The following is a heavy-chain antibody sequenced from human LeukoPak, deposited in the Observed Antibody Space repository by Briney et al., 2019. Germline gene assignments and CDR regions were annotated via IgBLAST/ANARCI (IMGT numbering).Heavy chain of an antibody. V-gene: IGHV4-59*01. D-gene: IGHD5-18*01. CDR3: ARVAKDTGNWFDP. CDR2: IYYSGST. Sequence: PSETLSLTCTVSGGSISSYYWSWIRQPPGKGLEWIGYIYYSGSTNYNPSLKSRVTISVDTSKNQFSLKLSSVTAADTAVYYCARVAKDTGNWFDPWGQGTLVTVSS. J-gene: IGHJ5*02. CDR1: GGSISSYY.